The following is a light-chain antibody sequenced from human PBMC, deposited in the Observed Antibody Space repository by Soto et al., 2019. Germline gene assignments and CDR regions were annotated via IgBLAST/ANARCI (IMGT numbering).Light chain of an antibody. CDR3: ISYTSSSTLV. V-gene: IGLV2-14*01. CDR1: SSDIGTYDH. J-gene: IGLJ1*01. Sequence: QSALTQPASVSGSPGQSITISCSGTSSDIGTYDHVAWFQQFPGKTPKLVIYSVSDRPSGVSYRFSGSKSGNTASLTISGLQADDEADYYCISYTSSSTLVFGTGTKVTVL. CDR2: SVS.